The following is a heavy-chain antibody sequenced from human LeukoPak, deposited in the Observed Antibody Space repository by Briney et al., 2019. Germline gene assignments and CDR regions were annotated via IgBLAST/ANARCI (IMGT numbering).Heavy chain of an antibody. CDR1: GYTFTGYY. CDR3: ARVGAAGTGYSYFDY. CDR2: INPNSGGT. J-gene: IGHJ4*02. D-gene: IGHD6-13*01. V-gene: IGHV1-2*02. Sequence: ASVKVSCKASGYTFTGYYMHWVRQAPGQGLEWMGWINPNSGGTNYAQKFQDRVTMTRDTSISTAYMELSRLRSDDTAVYYCARVGAAGTGYSYFDYWGQGTLVTVSS.